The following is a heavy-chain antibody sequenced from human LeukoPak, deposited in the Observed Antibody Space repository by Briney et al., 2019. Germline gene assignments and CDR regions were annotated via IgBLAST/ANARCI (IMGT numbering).Heavy chain of an antibody. CDR2: IYYSGST. V-gene: IGHV4-31*03. CDR3: ARDYGPHYFDY. CDR1: GGSISSGGYY. D-gene: IGHD3-10*01. J-gene: IGHJ4*02. Sequence: SETLSLTCTVSGGSISSGGYYWSWIRQHPGKGLEWIGYIYYSGSTYYNPSLKSRVTISVDTSKNQFSLKLSSVTTADTAVYYCARDYGPHYFDYWGQGTLVTVSS.